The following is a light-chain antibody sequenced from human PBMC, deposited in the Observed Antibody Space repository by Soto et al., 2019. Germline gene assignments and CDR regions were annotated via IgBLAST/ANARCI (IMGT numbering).Light chain of an antibody. CDR2: GAS. Sequence: EIVLTQSPGTLSLSPGERATLSCRASQSVSSSYLAWYQQKPGQAPRLLIYGASSRATGIPDRFSGSGSGTDVTLPISRLEPEDFAVYSCQQYGSSHRTFGQGAKREIK. CDR1: QSVSSSY. V-gene: IGKV3-20*01. J-gene: IGKJ2*01. CDR3: QQYGSSHRT.